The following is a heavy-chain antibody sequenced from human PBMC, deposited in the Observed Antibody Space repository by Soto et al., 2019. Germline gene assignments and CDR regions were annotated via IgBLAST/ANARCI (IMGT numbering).Heavy chain of an antibody. Sequence: HPSETLSLACTVSGAPITINYWSWIRQAPGKGLEWVSAISGSGDSTYYADSVKGRFTISRDNSKNTLYLQMNSLRAEDTAVYYCAKTLGDFWSGYHGTYYYYGMDVWGQGTTVTVSS. CDR3: AKTLGDFWSGYHGTYYYYGMDV. V-gene: IGHV3-23*01. J-gene: IGHJ6*02. CDR1: GAPITINY. CDR2: ISGSGDST. D-gene: IGHD3-3*01.